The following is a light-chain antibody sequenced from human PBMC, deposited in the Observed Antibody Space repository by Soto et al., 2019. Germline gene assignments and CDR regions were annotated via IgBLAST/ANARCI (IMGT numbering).Light chain of an antibody. J-gene: IGLJ2*01. Sequence: QSVLTQPASVSGSPGQSIIISCTGTSSDVGRYVSWYQQHPGRAPKLIIYEVSNRPSGVSLRFSGSKSGNTAALTISGLQAEDEADYYCSSDTSSSTLIFGGGTKVTVL. CDR3: SSDTSSSTLI. CDR2: EVS. CDR1: SSDVGRY. V-gene: IGLV2-14*01.